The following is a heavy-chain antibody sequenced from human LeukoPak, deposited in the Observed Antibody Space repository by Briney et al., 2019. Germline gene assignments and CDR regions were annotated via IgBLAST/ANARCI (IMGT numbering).Heavy chain of an antibody. CDR3: ARVGDSSSWYILDY. J-gene: IGHJ4*02. CDR1: GVSISSSEW. Sequence: PSGTLSLTCAVSGVSISSSEWWIWVRQPPGQGLEWIGEIHRDGRTRYNPSLKSRVTMSIDYSKNQFSLKLTSVTAADTAVYYCARVGDSSSWYILDYWGQGTLVTVSS. CDR2: IHRDGRT. D-gene: IGHD6-13*01. V-gene: IGHV4-4*02.